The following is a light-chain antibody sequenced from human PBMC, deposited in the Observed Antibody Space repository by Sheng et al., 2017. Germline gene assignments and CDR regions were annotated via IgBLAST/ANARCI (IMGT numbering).Light chain of an antibody. CDR1: QSISTW. J-gene: IGKJ4*01. CDR3: QQYSLYSVT. CDR2: KAS. Sequence: DIHMTQSPSSVSASVGDRVTITCRASQSISTWLAWYQQKPGKAPKLLIYKASNLDSGVPSRFSGSGSGTEFTLTISSLQPDDFATYYCQQYSLYSVTFGGGTKVEIK. V-gene: IGKV1-5*03.